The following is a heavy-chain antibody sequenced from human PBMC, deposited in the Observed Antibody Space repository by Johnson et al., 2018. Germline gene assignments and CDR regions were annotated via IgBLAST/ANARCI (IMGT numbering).Heavy chain of an antibody. J-gene: IGHJ6*02. D-gene: IGHD7-27*01. CDR3: ARGGSGDQYFYYDGMDV. Sequence: VQLVQSGGGLVQPGRSLRLSCAASGFTFDDYAMHWVRQAPGKGLEWVSGISWNSGSIGYADSVKGRFTISRDNAQNSLYLQMNSLRAADRAVYYCARGGSGDQYFYYDGMDVGGQGTTVTVAS. CDR2: ISWNSGSI. CDR1: GFTFDDYA. V-gene: IGHV3-9*01.